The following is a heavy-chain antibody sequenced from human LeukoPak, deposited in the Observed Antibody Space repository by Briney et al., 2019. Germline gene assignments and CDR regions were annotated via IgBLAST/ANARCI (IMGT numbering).Heavy chain of an antibody. CDR2: IWYDGSNK. Sequence: PGRSLRLSCAASGFTFSSYGMHWVRQAPGKGLEWVAVIWYDGSNKYYADSVKGRFTISRDNSKNTLYLQMNSLRAEDTAVYYCAKDQDPYYYDSSGYSGGDYWGQGTLVTVSS. D-gene: IGHD3-22*01. CDR3: AKDQDPYYYDSSGYSGGDY. V-gene: IGHV3-33*06. CDR1: GFTFSSYG. J-gene: IGHJ4*02.